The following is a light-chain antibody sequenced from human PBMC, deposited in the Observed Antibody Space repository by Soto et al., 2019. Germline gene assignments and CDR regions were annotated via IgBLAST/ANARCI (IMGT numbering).Light chain of an antibody. CDR2: GAS. CDR3: QQYYSIPFT. J-gene: IGKJ2*01. V-gene: IGKV4-1*01. CDR1: QSVLYNSNNKNH. Sequence: DFVMTQAPDSLAVSLGERATINCKSSQSVLYNSNNKNHLGWFQQKPGHPPKLLIYGASFRTSGVPDRFSCSGSGTDFTLTISSLQAEDVAVYYCQQYYSIPFTFGQGTKLEI.